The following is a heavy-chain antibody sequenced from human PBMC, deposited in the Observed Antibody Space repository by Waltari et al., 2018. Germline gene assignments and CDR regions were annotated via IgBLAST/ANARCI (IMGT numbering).Heavy chain of an antibody. Sequence: EVQLLESGGGLVQPGGSLRLSCAASGFTFSSYAMSWVRQAPGKGLEWVSVIYSGGSTYYADSVKGRFTISRDNSKNTLYLQMNSLRAEDTAVYYCAPDPPVGYYFDYWGQGTLVTVSS. CDR2: IYSGGST. CDR3: APDPPVGYYFDY. D-gene: IGHD1-26*01. V-gene: IGHV3-23*03. CDR1: GFTFSSYA. J-gene: IGHJ4*02.